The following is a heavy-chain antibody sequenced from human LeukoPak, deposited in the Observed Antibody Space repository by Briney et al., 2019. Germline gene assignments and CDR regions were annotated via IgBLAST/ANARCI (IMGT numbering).Heavy chain of an antibody. D-gene: IGHD3-22*01. CDR1: GYTFTSYY. V-gene: IGHV1-46*01. CDR2: INPSGGST. J-gene: IGHJ6*03. CDR3: ARDRYYYDSSGYGIINYYYYMDV. Sequence: RASVKVSCKASGYTFTSYYMHWVRQAPGQGLEWMGIINPSGGSTSYAQKFQGRVTMTRDMSTSTVYMELSSLRSEDTAVYYCARDRYYYDSSGYGIINYYYYMDVWGKGTTVTVSS.